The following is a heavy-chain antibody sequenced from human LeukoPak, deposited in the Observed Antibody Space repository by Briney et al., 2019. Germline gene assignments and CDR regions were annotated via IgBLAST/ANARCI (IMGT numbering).Heavy chain of an antibody. V-gene: IGHV3-30-3*02. D-gene: IGHD3/OR15-3a*01. CDR3: AKTPRDYTDFNWYFDL. CDR1: GFTFSSYS. CDR2: ISYDGSNK. Sequence: PGRSLRLSCVASGFTFSSYSMHWVRPAPGKGLEWVAVISYDGSNKYYADSVKGRFTISRDNSKNTLYLQMSSLRAEDTAVYYCAKTPRDYTDFNWYFDLWGRGTLVSVSS. J-gene: IGHJ2*01.